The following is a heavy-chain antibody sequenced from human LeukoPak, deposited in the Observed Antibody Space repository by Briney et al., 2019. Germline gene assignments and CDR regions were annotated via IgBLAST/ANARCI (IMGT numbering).Heavy chain of an antibody. V-gene: IGHV3-7*01. CDR3: ATDSLHYSDWIDY. CDR2: INEAGSDR. D-gene: IGHD4-11*01. J-gene: IGHJ4*02. Sequence: ANINEAGSDRNYVDSVKGRFTISRDNAKNSVYLEMESVKAEDTAVYYCATDSLHYSDWIDYWGQGTLVTVSS.